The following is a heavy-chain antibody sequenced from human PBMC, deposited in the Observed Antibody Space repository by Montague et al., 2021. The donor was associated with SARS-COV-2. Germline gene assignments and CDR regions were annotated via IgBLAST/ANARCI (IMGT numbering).Heavy chain of an antibody. D-gene: IGHD3/OR15-3a*01. CDR3: ARGGLGNRGFDY. V-gene: IGHV4-4*02. J-gene: IGHJ4*02. Sequence: SETLSLTCVVSDVSLSSSTWWSWVRQSPGKGLEWVGETYLSGFTQYNPSVKSRVTISLDDSRSQFSLRLTSVTTADTAVYFCARGGLGNRGFDYWGQGALVTVSS. CDR1: DVSLSSSTW. CDR2: TYLSGFT.